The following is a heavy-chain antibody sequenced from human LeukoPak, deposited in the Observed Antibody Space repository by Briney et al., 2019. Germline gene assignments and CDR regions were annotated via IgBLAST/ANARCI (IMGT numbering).Heavy chain of an antibody. D-gene: IGHD2/OR15-2a*01. CDR3: VGCAGNSCYFDY. Sequence: GGSLRLSCAASGFTFSSYWMSWVRQAPGKGLEWVANMKQDGSEKYYVDSVKGRFTISRDNAKNLLYLQMNSLRAEDTAVYYCVGCAGNSCYFDYWGQGTLVIVSS. V-gene: IGHV3-7*01. CDR2: MKQDGSEK. CDR1: GFTFSSYW. J-gene: IGHJ4*02.